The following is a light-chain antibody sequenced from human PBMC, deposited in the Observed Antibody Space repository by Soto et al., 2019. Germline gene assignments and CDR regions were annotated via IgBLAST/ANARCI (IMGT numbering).Light chain of an antibody. CDR1: RSISNW. V-gene: IGKV1-5*03. Sequence: DIQMTQPPSTLSASAGDRVTITCRASRSISNWLAWFQQKPGKAPKLLIYKASTLESGVPSRFSGSGYGTEFNLSISSLQPDDFATYYCQQYNSFSRTFGQGTKLQI. CDR3: QQYNSFSRT. CDR2: KAS. J-gene: IGKJ2*01.